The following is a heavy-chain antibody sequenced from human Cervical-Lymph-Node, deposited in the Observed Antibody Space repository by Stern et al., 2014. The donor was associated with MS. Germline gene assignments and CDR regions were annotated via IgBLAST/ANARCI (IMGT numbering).Heavy chain of an antibody. D-gene: IGHD3-10*01. CDR1: GGSIRSSSYY. Sequence: QVQLQESGPGLVKPSETLSLTCTVSGGSIRSSSYYWGWIRQPPGKGLEWIGSIYYRGSTYYNPSLKSRVTISVDTSKNPFSLRLTSVTAADTAVYYCAKLWLGELPENPFEFWGQGTLVTVSS. V-gene: IGHV4-39*01. CDR2: IYYRGST. CDR3: AKLWLGELPENPFEF. J-gene: IGHJ4*02.